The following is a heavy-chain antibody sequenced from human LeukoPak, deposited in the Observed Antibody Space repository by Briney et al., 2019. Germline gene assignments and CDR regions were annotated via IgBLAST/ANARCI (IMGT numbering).Heavy chain of an antibody. CDR2: IYPGDSDT. D-gene: IGHD3-3*01. Sequence: GESLKISCKGFGYSFTSYWIGWVRQMPGKGLELMGIIYPGDSDTRYSPSFQGQVTISADKSISTAYLQWSSLKASDTAMYYCARRRVEHPFLECTAGFWFDPWGQGTLVTVSS. CDR3: ARRRVEHPFLECTAGFWFDP. J-gene: IGHJ5*02. V-gene: IGHV5-51*01. CDR1: GYSFTSYW.